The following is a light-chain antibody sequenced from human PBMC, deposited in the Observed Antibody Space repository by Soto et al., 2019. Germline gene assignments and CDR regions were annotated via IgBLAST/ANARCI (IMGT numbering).Light chain of an antibody. CDR2: GAS. V-gene: IGKV1-5*01. Sequence: DIQMTQSPSTLSASVGDRVIITCRASHSISKWLAWYQQKPGKAPKLLIYGASSLESGVPSRFSVSGSGTEFTLTISSLQPDDFATYYCQQYNSYDMWTFGQGTKVDIK. CDR3: QQYNSYDMWT. J-gene: IGKJ1*01. CDR1: HSISKW.